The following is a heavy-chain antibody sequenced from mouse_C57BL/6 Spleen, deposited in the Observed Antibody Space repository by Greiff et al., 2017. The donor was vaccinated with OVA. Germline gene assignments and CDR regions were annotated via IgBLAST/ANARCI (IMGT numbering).Heavy chain of an antibody. D-gene: IGHD2-5*01. CDR1: EYEFPSYD. V-gene: IGHV5-2*01. CDR3: ARHSKDSYYAMDY. Sequence: EVKLVESGGGLVQPGESLKLSCESNEYEFPSYDMSWVSKTPEKRLELVAAINRDGGSTYYPDTMKRRFIISRDNTKKTLYLQMSSLRSEDTALDYCARHSKDSYYAMDYWGQGTSVTVSS. CDR2: INRDGGST. J-gene: IGHJ4*01.